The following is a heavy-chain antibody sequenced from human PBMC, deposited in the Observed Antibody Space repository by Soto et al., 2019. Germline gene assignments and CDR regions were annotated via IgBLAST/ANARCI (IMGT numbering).Heavy chain of an antibody. CDR3: ARIPHNNKTYYDHSYGMDV. V-gene: IGHV5-51*01. CDR1: GYSFPSQW. CDR2: IYPADSDT. J-gene: IGHJ6*02. D-gene: IGHD1-1*01. Sequence: GESLKISCKGSGYSFPSQWIGWVRQTPGKGLEWMGSIYPADSDTRYSPSFQGQVTISADKSIRTAYLEWSNLKASDTAMYYCARIPHNNKTYYDHSYGMDVWGQGTTVTVSS.